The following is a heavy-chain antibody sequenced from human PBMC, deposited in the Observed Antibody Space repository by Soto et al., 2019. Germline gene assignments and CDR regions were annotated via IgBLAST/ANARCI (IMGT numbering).Heavy chain of an antibody. CDR2: IIGNGGDT. Sequence: PGGSLRLSCAASGFTFSGYAMSWVRQAPGKGLEWVSSIIGNGGDTNYADSVKGRLTISRGNSRNPLYLQMNSLRPEDTAVYYCAGDLIRWTDFMWVMWGQGPVGTVSS. CDR1: GFTFSGYA. J-gene: IGHJ4*02. D-gene: IGHD1-26*01. V-gene: IGHV3-23*01. CDR3: AGDLIRWTDFMWVM.